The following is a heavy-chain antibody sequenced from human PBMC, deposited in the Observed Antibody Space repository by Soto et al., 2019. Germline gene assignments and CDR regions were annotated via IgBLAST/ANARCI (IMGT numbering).Heavy chain of an antibody. V-gene: IGHV3-30*18. Sequence: QVQLVESGGGVVQPGTSLRLSCAASGFTFSYYAMHWVRQAPGKGLEWVAVLSYDGGEKYYAESVKGRFTISRDNSKNTLSLQMNSLRGDDTAVYYCAKALGELSPESYDYWGQGTLITVSS. D-gene: IGHD3-16*02. CDR2: LSYDGGEK. J-gene: IGHJ4*02. CDR3: AKALGELSPESYDY. CDR1: GFTFSYYA.